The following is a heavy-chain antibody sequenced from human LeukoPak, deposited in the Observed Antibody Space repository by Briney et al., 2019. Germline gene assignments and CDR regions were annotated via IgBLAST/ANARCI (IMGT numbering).Heavy chain of an antibody. Sequence: GGSLRLSCAASGFTFSSYAMHWVRQTPGKGLEWVTVISYDGSNKYYADSVKGRFTISRDNSKNTLYLQMNSLRAEDTAVYYCARDWNYYDSSGYYVRWGQGTLVTVSS. CDR3: ARDWNYYDSSGYYVR. D-gene: IGHD3-22*01. V-gene: IGHV3-30*04. J-gene: IGHJ4*02. CDR2: ISYDGSNK. CDR1: GFTFSSYA.